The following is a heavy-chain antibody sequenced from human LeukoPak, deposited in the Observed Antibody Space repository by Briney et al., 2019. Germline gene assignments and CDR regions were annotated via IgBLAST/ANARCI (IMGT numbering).Heavy chain of an antibody. J-gene: IGHJ4*02. V-gene: IGHV4-34*01. D-gene: IGHD2-8*01. Sequence: PSETLSLTCAVYGGSFSGYYWSWIRQPPGKGREWIGEINHSGSTNYNPSLKSRVTISGDAPQHRRPLKLRPVTAADTAVYYCARAGKQNIVLMVYARRTFDYWGQGPLVTVSS. CDR3: ARAGKQNIVLMVYARRTFDY. CDR1: GGSFSGYY. CDR2: INHSGST.